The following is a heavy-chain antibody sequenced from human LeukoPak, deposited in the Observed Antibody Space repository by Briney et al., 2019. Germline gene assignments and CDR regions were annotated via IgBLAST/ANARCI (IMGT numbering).Heavy chain of an antibody. V-gene: IGHV3-11*01. CDR3: ARELGGDYGSGTFFDL. CDR2: ISSGGDTK. J-gene: IGHJ4*02. Sequence: PGGSLRLSCAASGFTFSNYYMRWIRQAPGKGLEWVSYISSGGDTKYYADSVKGRFTISRDNAKNSLYLQMNTLRAEDTAVYYCARELGGDYGSGTFFDLWGQGNMVTVSS. CDR1: GFTFSNYY. D-gene: IGHD3-10*01.